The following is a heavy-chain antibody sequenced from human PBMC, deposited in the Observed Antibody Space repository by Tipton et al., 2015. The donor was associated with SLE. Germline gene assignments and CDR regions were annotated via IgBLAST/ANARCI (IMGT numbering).Heavy chain of an antibody. CDR2: IYHSGST. V-gene: IGHV4-39*07. Sequence: TLSLTCTVSGGSISSYYWGWIRQPPGKGLEWIGSIYHSGSTYYNPSLKSRVTISVDTSKNQFSLKLSSVTAADTAVYYCARDLLEMTTGHWYFDLWGRGALVTVSS. CDR3: ARDLLEMTTGHWYFDL. D-gene: IGHD5-24*01. J-gene: IGHJ2*01. CDR1: GGSISSYY.